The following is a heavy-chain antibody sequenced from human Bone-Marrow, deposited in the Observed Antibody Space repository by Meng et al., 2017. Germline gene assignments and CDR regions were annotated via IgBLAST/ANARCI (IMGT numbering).Heavy chain of an antibody. CDR2: INRSGST. Sequence: LSLTCAVYGGSFSGYYWTWIRQPPGKGLEWIGEINRSGSTNCNPSLKSRVTISVDTSKNQFSLKLSSVTAADTAVYYCARQNYDSSGYLYYYYYYGMDVWGQGTTVTVSS. CDR3: ARQNYDSSGYLYYYYYYGMDV. V-gene: IGHV4-34*01. CDR1: GGSFSGYY. J-gene: IGHJ6*02. D-gene: IGHD3-22*01.